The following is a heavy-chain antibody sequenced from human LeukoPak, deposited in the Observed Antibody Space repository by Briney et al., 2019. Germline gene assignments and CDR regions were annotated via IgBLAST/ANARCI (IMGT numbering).Heavy chain of an antibody. CDR3: ASPGPDYGDYAYAY. Sequence: KPSETLSLTCTVSGGSVSSGSYYWTWIRQPPGRGLEWIAYIYHTGSTIYNPSLKSRVSLSLDMSKNQFSLKLRSVTAADTAVYYCASPGPDYGDYAYAYWGPGALVTVSS. CDR2: IYHTGST. V-gene: IGHV4-61*01. CDR1: GGSVSSGSYY. J-gene: IGHJ4*02. D-gene: IGHD4-17*01.